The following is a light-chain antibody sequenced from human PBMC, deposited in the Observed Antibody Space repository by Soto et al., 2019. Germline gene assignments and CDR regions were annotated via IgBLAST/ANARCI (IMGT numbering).Light chain of an antibody. CDR2: RAS. V-gene: IGKV3-15*01. CDR1: QNIYSN. Sequence: IVMTQSPATLSVSPGERATLSCRASQNIYSNVAWYQRRPGQAPRLLIYRASTRATGIPARFSGSGSGTEFTLTISSLQSEDFTVYSCLQYHNLWAFGQGTKVEIK. CDR3: LQYHNLWA. J-gene: IGKJ1*01.